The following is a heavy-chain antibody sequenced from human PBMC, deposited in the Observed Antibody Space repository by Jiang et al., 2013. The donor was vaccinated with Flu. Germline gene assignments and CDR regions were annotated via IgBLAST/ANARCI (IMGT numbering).Heavy chain of an antibody. Sequence: SGAEVKQPGTSVKVSCKTSGFTFSNSAIQWVRQARGQHLEWIGWIIVGSGRTNSAQRFQERVTFTKDMSTNTAYMELSSLRSDDTAVYYCAAELYSSGCCKFDYWARDPGHRLP. CDR1: GFTFSNSA. V-gene: IGHV1-58*02. J-gene: IGHJ4*03. D-gene: IGHD6-25*01. CDR2: IIVGSGRT. CDR3: AAELYSSGCCKFDY.